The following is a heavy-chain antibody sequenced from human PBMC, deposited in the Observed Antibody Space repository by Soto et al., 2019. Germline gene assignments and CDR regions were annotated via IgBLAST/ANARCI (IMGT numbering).Heavy chain of an antibody. V-gene: IGHV4-31*03. J-gene: IGHJ6*02. CDR2: IYYSGST. CDR1: GGSISSGGYY. D-gene: IGHD6-13*01. CDR3: ARAVASAGTDYYGMDC. Sequence: SETLSLTCTVSGGSISSGGYYWSWIRQHPGKGLEWIGYIYYSGSTYYNPSLKSRVTISVDTSKNQFSLKLSSVTAADTAVYYCARAVASAGTDYYGMDCWGQGTTVTVSS.